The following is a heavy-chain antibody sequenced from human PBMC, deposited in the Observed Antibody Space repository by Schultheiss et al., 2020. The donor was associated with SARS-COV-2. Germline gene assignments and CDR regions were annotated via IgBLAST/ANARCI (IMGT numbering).Heavy chain of an antibody. Sequence: SETLSLTCTVSGGSISSYYWSWIRQPAGKGLEWIGRIYTSGSTNYNPSLKSRVTMSVDTSKNQFSLKLSSVTAADTAVYYCARDSSIAVAGRRWFDPWGQGTLVTVSS. CDR2: IYTSGST. J-gene: IGHJ5*02. CDR1: GGSISSYY. D-gene: IGHD6-19*01. V-gene: IGHV4-4*07. CDR3: ARDSSIAVAGRRWFDP.